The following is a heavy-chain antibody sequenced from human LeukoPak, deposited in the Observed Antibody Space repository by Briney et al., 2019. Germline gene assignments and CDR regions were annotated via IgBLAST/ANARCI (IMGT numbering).Heavy chain of an antibody. CDR2: IYTGDSDT. CDR1: GYFITSYW. V-gene: IGHV5-51*01. J-gene: IGHJ3*02. D-gene: IGHD3-10*01. CDR3: ARPAMVRGDKDAFDI. Sequence: AGSLQISSKASGYFITSYWIGWVRQQAGKSRVWMGIIYTGDSDTRYSPSFQGQVTSSADKSISTAYLQWSSLKASDTAMYYCARPAMVRGDKDAFDIWGQGTMLTVAS.